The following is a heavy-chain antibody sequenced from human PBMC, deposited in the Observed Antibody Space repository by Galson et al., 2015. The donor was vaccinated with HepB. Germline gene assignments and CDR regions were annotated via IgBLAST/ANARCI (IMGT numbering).Heavy chain of an antibody. Sequence: SVKVSCKASGGTFSSYAISWVRQAPGQGLEWMGGIIPIFGTANYAQKFQGRVTITADESTSTAYMELSSLRSEDTAVYYCASGGIFGVVIIGEGYYYYMDVWGKGTTVTVSS. CDR1: GGTFSSYA. J-gene: IGHJ6*03. D-gene: IGHD3-3*01. CDR3: ASGGIFGVVIIGEGYYYYMDV. V-gene: IGHV1-69*13. CDR2: IIPIFGTA.